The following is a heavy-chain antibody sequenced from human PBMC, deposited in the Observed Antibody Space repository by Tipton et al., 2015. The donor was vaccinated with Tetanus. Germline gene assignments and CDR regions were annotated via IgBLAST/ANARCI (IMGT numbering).Heavy chain of an antibody. CDR3: VRDGGSSGWLAY. Sequence: GSLRLSCVASGFTFSHFAVSWVRQAPGKGLEWVSVMYSGGDTYYVDSVKGRFSISRDNAKNTLYLQMNSLRVEDTAVYYCVRDGGSSGWLAYWGQGTLVTVSS. V-gene: IGHV3-53*01. CDR1: GFTFSHFA. D-gene: IGHD6-19*01. CDR2: MYSGGDT. J-gene: IGHJ4*02.